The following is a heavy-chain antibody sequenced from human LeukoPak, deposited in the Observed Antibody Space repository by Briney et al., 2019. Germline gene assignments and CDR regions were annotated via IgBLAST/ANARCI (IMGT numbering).Heavy chain of an antibody. CDR3: ARGAANIYYYYLDV. J-gene: IGHJ6*03. V-gene: IGHV4-4*07. Sequence: SETLSLTCTVSGGSIRNSYWSWIRQPAGKGLEWIGRIYSSGSAGYNPSLKSRVTMSVDTSKNQFSLRLDYVTAADTAVYYCARGAANIYYYYLDVWGNGTTVTVSS. CDR2: IYSSGSA. CDR1: GGSIRNSY. D-gene: IGHD2-15*01.